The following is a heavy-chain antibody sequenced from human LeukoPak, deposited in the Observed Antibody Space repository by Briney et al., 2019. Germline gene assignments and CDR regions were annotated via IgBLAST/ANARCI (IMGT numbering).Heavy chain of an antibody. D-gene: IGHD1-14*01. CDR2: IGPTGSDR. CDR1: GLTFSTSG. Sequence: PGGSLRLSCTASGLTFSTSGFNWVHQAPGKGLEWVASIGPTGSDRYHADSIKGRFTISRDNANNFLYLQMNSLRAEHTAVYYCATETNGRQYDYWGQGTLLTVSS. CDR3: ATETNGRQYDY. V-gene: IGHV3-21*06. J-gene: IGHJ4*02.